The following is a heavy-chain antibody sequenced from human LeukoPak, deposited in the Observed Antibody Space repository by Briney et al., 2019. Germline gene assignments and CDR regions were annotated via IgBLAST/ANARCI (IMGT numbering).Heavy chain of an antibody. CDR1: GFTFSSYA. Sequence: GRSLRLSCAASGFTFSSYAMHWVRQAPGKGLEWVAVISYDGSNKFYADSVKGRFTLSRDNSKNTLYLQMNSLRIEDTAVYYCGRGSVGFGELNYWGQGTLATVSS. V-gene: IGHV3-30-3*01. CDR2: ISYDGSNK. CDR3: GRGSVGFGELNY. J-gene: IGHJ4*02. D-gene: IGHD3-10*01.